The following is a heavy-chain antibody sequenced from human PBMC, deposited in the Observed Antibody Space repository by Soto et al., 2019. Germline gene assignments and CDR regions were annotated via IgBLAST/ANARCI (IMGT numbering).Heavy chain of an antibody. CDR2: IYYSGST. Sequence: SETLSLTCTVSGGSISSYYWSWIRQPPGKGLEWIGYIYYSGSTNYNPSLKSRVTISVDTSKNQFSLKLSSVTAADTAVYYCARDYGSGSYYPRQQDWFDPWGQGTLVTVSS. V-gene: IGHV4-59*01. CDR3: ARDYGSGSYYPRQQDWFDP. J-gene: IGHJ5*02. CDR1: GGSISSYY. D-gene: IGHD3-10*01.